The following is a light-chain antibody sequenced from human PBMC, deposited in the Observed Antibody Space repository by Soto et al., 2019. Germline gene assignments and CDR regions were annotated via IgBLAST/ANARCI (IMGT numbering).Light chain of an antibody. CDR3: QQYNKWPLT. CDR1: QSVSSN. J-gene: IGKJ4*01. Sequence: EIVMTQTPATLSVSPGERATLPCRASQSVSSNLAWYQHKPGQAASLLIHGASTRATGIPARFSGSGSGTEFTLTISSLQSEDFAVYYCQQYNKWPLTFGGRTKVEIK. V-gene: IGKV3-15*01. CDR2: GAS.